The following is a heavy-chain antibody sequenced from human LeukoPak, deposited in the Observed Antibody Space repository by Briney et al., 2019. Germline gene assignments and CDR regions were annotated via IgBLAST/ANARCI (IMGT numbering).Heavy chain of an antibody. D-gene: IGHD6-19*01. CDR2: IDPSGSYT. V-gene: IGHV5-10-1*01. CDR1: GYSFTSYW. CDR3: ARAVAQGSYYYGMDV. J-gene: IGHJ6*04. Sequence: GESLKISCKGSGYSFTSYWISWVRQMPGKGLEWMGRIDPSGSYTNYSPSFQGHVTISADRSISTAYLQWSSLKASDTAMYYCARAVAQGSYYYGMDVWGKGTTVTVSS.